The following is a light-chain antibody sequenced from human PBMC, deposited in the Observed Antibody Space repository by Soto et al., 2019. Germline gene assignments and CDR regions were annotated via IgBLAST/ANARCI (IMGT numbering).Light chain of an antibody. Sequence: QSVLTQPPSASGSPGQSVTISCTGASSDVGGYSYVSWYQQHPGKAPKLMIYEVSKRPSGVPDRFSGSKSGNTASLTVSGLQAEDEADYYCSSYGGSNNLVFGGGTKVIVL. CDR2: EVS. J-gene: IGLJ2*01. CDR3: SSYGGSNNLV. V-gene: IGLV2-8*01. CDR1: SSDVGGYSY.